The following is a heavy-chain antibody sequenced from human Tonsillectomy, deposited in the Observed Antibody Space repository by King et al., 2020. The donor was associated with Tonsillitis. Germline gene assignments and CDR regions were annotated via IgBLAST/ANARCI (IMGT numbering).Heavy chain of an antibody. CDR2: IDHSGIT. D-gene: IGHD6-6*01. Sequence: VQLQQWGAGLLKPSETLSLTCAVYGGSFSDYYWSWVRQSPGKGLEWIGEIDHSGITNYNPSLKSRVTISVDTSKNQFSLRLSSVTAADTAVYYCARGLKDLSILYAFDIWGRGKMVTASS. CDR1: GGSFSDYY. V-gene: IGHV4-34*01. CDR3: ARGLKDLSILYAFDI. J-gene: IGHJ3*02.